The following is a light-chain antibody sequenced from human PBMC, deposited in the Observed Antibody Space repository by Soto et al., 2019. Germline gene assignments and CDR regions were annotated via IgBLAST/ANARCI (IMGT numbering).Light chain of an antibody. CDR3: QQRSNWPLT. CDR1: QSVSTY. J-gene: IGKJ1*01. Sequence: EIVLTQSPATLSLSPGERATLSCRASQSVSTYFAWYQQKPGQAPRLLIYDASNRATGIPARFSGSGSGTDFTLTISSLDPEDFAIYYCQQRSNWPLTFGRGTKVDIK. CDR2: DAS. V-gene: IGKV3-11*01.